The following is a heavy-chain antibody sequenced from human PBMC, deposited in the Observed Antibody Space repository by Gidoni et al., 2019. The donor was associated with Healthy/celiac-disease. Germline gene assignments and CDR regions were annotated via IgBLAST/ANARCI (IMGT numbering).Heavy chain of an antibody. CDR2: IYHSGST. Sequence: QLQLQESGSGLVKPSQTLSLTCAVSGGSISSGGYSWSWIRQPPGKGLEWIGYIYHSGSTYYNPSLKSRVTISVDRSKNQFSLKLSSVTAADTAVYYCARDPGGVCTGGVCYWGWFDPWGQGTLVTVSS. D-gene: IGHD2-8*02. CDR3: ARDPGGVCTGGVCYWGWFDP. V-gene: IGHV4-30-2*01. J-gene: IGHJ5*02. CDR1: GGSISSGGYS.